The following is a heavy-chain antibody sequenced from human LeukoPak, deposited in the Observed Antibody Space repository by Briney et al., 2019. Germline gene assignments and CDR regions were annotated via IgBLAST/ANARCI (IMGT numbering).Heavy chain of an antibody. Sequence: ASVKVSCKASGGTFSSYAISWVRQATGQGLEWMGWKNPNSGNTGYAQKFQGRVTMTRNTSISTAYMELSSLRSEDTAVYYCARSQYSSSWYFYNWFDPWGQGTLVTVSS. D-gene: IGHD6-13*01. V-gene: IGHV1-8*02. CDR3: ARSQYSSSWYFYNWFDP. J-gene: IGHJ5*02. CDR1: GGTFSSYA. CDR2: KNPNSGNT.